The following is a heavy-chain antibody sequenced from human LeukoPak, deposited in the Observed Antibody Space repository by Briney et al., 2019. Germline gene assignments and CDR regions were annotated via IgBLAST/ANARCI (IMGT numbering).Heavy chain of an antibody. CDR1: GFTFSSYG. CDR3: AKDFWSGYNNYFDY. J-gene: IGHJ4*02. Sequence: GGSLRLSCAASGFTFSSYGMHWVRQAPGKGLEWVAFIRNDGSSKYYADSVKGRFTISRDNSKNTLYLQMNSLRAEDTAVYSCAKDFWSGYNNYFDYWGQGTLVTVSS. V-gene: IGHV3-30*02. D-gene: IGHD3-3*01. CDR2: IRNDGSSK.